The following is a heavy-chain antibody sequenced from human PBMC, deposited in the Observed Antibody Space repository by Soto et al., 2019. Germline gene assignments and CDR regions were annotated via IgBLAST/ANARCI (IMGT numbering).Heavy chain of an antibody. CDR1: GGTFSSYA. D-gene: IGHD6-19*01. CDR3: ARDGGMHSSGWDP. CDR2: IIPSVGTT. J-gene: IGHJ5*02. Sequence: ASVKVSCKASGGTFSSYAISWVRQAPGQGLEWMGGIIPSVGTTNYAQKFQGRVTITTDASTSTAYMELSSLRSEDTAVYYCARDGGMHSSGWDPWGQGTLVTVSS. V-gene: IGHV1-69*05.